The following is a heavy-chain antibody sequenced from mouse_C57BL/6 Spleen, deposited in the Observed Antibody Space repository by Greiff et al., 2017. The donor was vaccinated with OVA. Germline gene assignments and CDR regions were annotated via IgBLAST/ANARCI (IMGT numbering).Heavy chain of an antibody. CDR3: TRDRGYGNAMDY. J-gene: IGHJ4*01. D-gene: IGHD2-1*01. CDR1: GFTFSSYA. V-gene: IGHV5-9-1*02. Sequence: EVHLVESGEGLVKPGGSLKLSCAASGFTFSSYAMSWVRQTPEKRLEWVAYISSGGDYIYYADTVKGRFTISRDNARNTLYLQMSSLKSEDTAMYYCTRDRGYGNAMDYWGQGTSVTVSS. CDR2: ISSGGDYI.